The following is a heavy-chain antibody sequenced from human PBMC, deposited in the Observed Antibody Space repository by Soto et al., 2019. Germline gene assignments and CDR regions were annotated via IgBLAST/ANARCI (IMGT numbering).Heavy chain of an antibody. J-gene: IGHJ4*02. CDR1: GGTFSNST. CDR2: IIPVLNIT. V-gene: IGHV1-69*02. D-gene: IGHD2-21*01. CDR3: AKAPTASAPFLF. Sequence: QVQLVQSGTEMKRPGSSVKVSCETSGGTFSNSTFNWVRQAPGQGLEWMGWIIPVLNITNYAQKFQGRINIAADKSTRTAYLELSSLRSEDTAIYFCAKAPTASAPFLFWGQGTLDTVSS.